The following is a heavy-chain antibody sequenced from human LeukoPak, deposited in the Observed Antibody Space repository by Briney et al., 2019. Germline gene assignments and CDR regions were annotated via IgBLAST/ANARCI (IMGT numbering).Heavy chain of an antibody. CDR2: ISWNSGSI. CDR1: GFTFDDYA. V-gene: IGHV3-9*01. D-gene: IGHD3-10*01. J-gene: IGHJ4*02. CDR3: ARYYGSGSFDY. Sequence: GGSLRLSCAASGFTFDDYAMHWVRQAPGKGLEWVSGISWNSGSIGYADSVKGRFTISRDNSKNTLYLQMNSLRAEDTAVYYCARYYGSGSFDYWGQGTLVTVSS.